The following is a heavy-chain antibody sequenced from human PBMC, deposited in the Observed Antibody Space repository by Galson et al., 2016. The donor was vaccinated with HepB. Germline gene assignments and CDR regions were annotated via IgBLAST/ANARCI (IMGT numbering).Heavy chain of an antibody. CDR3: ARDKPMSMIEVAGGTIGMDV. CDR2: IQQHGSKK. CDR1: GFTFSDYW. D-gene: IGHD5-24*01. J-gene: IGHJ6*02. V-gene: IGHV3-7*03. Sequence: SLRLSCAASGFTFSDYWMSWVRQAPGKGLEWVANIQQHGSKKDYVDSVKGRFTISRDNAKKVLFLQMNSLRAEDTAVYYCARDKPMSMIEVAGGTIGMDVWGQGTTVIVSS.